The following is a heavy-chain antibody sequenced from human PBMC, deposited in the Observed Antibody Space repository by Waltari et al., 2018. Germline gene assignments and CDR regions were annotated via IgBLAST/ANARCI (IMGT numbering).Heavy chain of an antibody. Sequence: QVQLQESGPGLVKPSGTLSLTCAVSGGSISSSNWWSWVRQPPGKGLEWIGEIYHSGRTNYDPSLTKRVTITGDKSKNQFALKLSSVAAADTAVYYCARSVERRDFDYWGQGTLVTVSS. CDR2: IYHSGRT. J-gene: IGHJ4*02. CDR1: GGSISSSNW. CDR3: ARSVERRDFDY. D-gene: IGHD1-1*01. V-gene: IGHV4-4*02.